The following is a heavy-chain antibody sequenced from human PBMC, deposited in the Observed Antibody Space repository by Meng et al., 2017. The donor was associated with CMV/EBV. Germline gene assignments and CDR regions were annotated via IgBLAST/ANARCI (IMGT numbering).Heavy chain of an antibody. CDR2: ISSSSSYI. CDR3: ARDSGQEDYAGGVGMDV. D-gene: IGHD4-17*01. J-gene: IGHJ6*02. CDR1: GFTFSSYS. V-gene: IGHV3-21*01. Sequence: GGSLRLSCAASGFTFSSYSMNWVRQAPGKGLKWVSSISSSSSYIYYADSVKGRFTISRDNAKNSLYLQMNSLRAEDTAVYYCARDSGQEDYAGGVGMDVWGQGTTVTVSS.